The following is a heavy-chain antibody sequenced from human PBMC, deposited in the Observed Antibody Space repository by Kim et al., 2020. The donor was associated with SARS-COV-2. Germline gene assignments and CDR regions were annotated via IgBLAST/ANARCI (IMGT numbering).Heavy chain of an antibody. CDR1: GFTFSSYG. CDR3: ARWGYVVTPNYYYYYGMDV. CDR2: ISYDGSNK. D-gene: IGHD3-16*01. J-gene: IGHJ6*02. V-gene: IGHV3-33*05. Sequence: GGSLRLSCAASGFTFSSYGMHWVRQAPGKGLEWVAVISYDGSNKYYADSVKGRFTISRDNSKNTLYLQMNSLRAEDTAVYYCARWGYVVTPNYYYYYGMDVWGQGTTVTVSS.